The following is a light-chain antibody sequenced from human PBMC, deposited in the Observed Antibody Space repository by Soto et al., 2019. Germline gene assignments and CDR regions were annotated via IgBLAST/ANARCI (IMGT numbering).Light chain of an antibody. V-gene: IGKV3-20*01. Sequence: LTQSPDTRSLSPGEIATLSCRASQSVTNNYLAWYQQRPGLAPRLLIYGASTRTAGIPDRFTGSGSGTDFTLTISRLEPEDFAVYYCQQYGTSRTFGQGTKVDI. CDR3: QQYGTSRT. CDR1: QSVTNNY. CDR2: GAS. J-gene: IGKJ1*01.